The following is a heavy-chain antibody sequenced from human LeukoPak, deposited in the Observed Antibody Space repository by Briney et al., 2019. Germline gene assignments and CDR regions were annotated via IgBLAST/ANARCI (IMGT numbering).Heavy chain of an antibody. CDR1: GGTFSNYA. CDR3: ATQSRYYYDSSGYSEEFNDAFDI. D-gene: IGHD3-22*01. CDR2: INTNTGNP. J-gene: IGHJ3*02. V-gene: IGHV7-4-1*02. Sequence: ASVKVSCKASGGTFSNYAIGWVRQAPGQGLEWMGWINTNTGNPTYAQGFTGRFVFSLDTSVSTAYLQISSLKAEDTAVYYCATQSRYYYDSSGYSEEFNDAFDIWGQGTMVTVSS.